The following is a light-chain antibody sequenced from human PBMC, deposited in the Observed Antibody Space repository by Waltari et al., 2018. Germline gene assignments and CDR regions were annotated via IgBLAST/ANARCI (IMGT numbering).Light chain of an antibody. V-gene: IGLV8-61*01. CDR1: SGSVSSTSY. CDR2: KGT. J-gene: IGLJ3*02. CDR3: SMYMGSGIWV. Sequence: TVVSQAPSVSVSSGETVTLTCALSSGSVSSTSYLTWYQQTPGQPPRTLVYKGTSRSSGVPDRFSGSILGNTAALTITGAQAEDESDYYCSMYMGSGIWVFGGGTKLTVL.